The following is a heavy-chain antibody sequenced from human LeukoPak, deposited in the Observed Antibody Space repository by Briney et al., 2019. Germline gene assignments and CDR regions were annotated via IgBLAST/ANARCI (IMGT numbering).Heavy chain of an antibody. CDR3: ANSPRYCSGGSCSAPPYY. V-gene: IGHV5-10-1*01. Sequence: GESLKISFKGSGSRFTSYWISWVRPMPGKGLEWMGRIDPSDSYTNYSPSFQGHVTISADKSISTAYLQWSSLKASDTAMYYCANSPRYCSGGSCSAPPYYWGQGTLVTVSS. CDR2: IDPSDSYT. D-gene: IGHD2-15*01. J-gene: IGHJ4*02. CDR1: GSRFTSYW.